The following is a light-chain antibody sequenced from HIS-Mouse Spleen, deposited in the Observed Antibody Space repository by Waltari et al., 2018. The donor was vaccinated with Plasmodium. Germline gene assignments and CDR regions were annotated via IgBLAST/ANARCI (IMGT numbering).Light chain of an antibody. CDR1: PSVLYSYNNKNY. Sequence: DIVMTQSPDSLAVSLGERATINCKSSPSVLYSYNNKNYLAWYQPKPGQPPNLLIYWASTRESGVPDRFSGSGSGTDFTLTISSLQAEDVAVYYCQQYYSTPPYTFGQGTKLEIK. V-gene: IGKV4-1*01. CDR3: QQYYSTPPYT. J-gene: IGKJ2*01. CDR2: WAS.